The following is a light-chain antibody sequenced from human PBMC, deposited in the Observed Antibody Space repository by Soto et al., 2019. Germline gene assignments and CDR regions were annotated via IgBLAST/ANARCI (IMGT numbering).Light chain of an antibody. CDR1: RGIGST. J-gene: IGKJ3*01. V-gene: IGKV3-15*01. CDR3: QQRDNWPFT. Sequence: EVVMTQSPATLSVSPGERATLSCRASRGIGSTLAWYQQKPGQTPRLLIYDTSTRATGVPARFIGSASGTEFTLTITSLQSEDFAVYYCQQRDNWPFTFGPGTTVDIK. CDR2: DTS.